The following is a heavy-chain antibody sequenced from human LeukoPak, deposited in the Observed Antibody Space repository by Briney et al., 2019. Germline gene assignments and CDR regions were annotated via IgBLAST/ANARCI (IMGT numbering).Heavy chain of an antibody. D-gene: IGHD2-21*01. CDR2: FGGGSDT. V-gene: IGHV3-23*01. CDR3: AKDIFRWAFDY. Sequence: GGSLRLSCAAAGFGFSGNAMAWVRQAPGKGLEWVSGFGGGSDTYYADSVKGRFTISRDDSKNTLYLQMNNLRAEDTALYYCAKDIFRWAFDYWGLGALVTVSP. J-gene: IGHJ4*02. CDR1: GFGFSGNA.